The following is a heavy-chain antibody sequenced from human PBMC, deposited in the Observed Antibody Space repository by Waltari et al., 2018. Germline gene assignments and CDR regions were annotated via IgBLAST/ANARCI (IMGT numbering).Heavy chain of an antibody. CDR3: AKDRHGDYVGAPLNCFDP. CDR2: ISGTGDTT. J-gene: IGHJ5*01. V-gene: IGHV3-23*04. CDR1: GFNFNNYA. D-gene: IGHD4-17*01. Sequence: EVQLVESGGDLVQPGGSLRLSCTASGFNFNNYALTWVRQAPGKGLDWVSGISGTGDTTYYADSVKGRFTISRDNSKNTLHLQMNSLRAEDTAIYYCAKDRHGDYVGAPLNCFDPRGRGTLVTVSS.